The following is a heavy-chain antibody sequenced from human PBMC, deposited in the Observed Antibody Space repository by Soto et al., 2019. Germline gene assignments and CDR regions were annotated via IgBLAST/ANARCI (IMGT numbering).Heavy chain of an antibody. Sequence: QLQLQESGSGLVKPSQTLSLTCAVSGGSISSGGYSWSWIRQPPGKSLEWIGYFYHSGSTYYNPSLKSRVTISVDRSKNQFSLKLSSVTAADTAVYYCASGAPVIAVAGTRDWYFDLWGRGTLVTVSS. D-gene: IGHD6-19*01. CDR3: ASGAPVIAVAGTRDWYFDL. CDR1: GGSISSGGYS. V-gene: IGHV4-30-2*01. CDR2: FYHSGST. J-gene: IGHJ2*01.